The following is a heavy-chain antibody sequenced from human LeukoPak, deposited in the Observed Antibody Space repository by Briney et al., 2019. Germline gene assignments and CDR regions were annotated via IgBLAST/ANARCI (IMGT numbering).Heavy chain of an antibody. CDR2: IYYSGST. Sequence: SETLSLTCTVSGGSISSYYWSWIRQPPGKGLEWIGYIYYSGSTNYNPSLKSRVTISVDTSKNRFSLKLSSVTAADTAVYYCARARRDRGYSYYYFDYWGQGTLVTVSS. CDR3: ARARRDRGYSYYYFDY. D-gene: IGHD5-18*01. J-gene: IGHJ4*02. CDR1: GGSISSYY. V-gene: IGHV4-59*01.